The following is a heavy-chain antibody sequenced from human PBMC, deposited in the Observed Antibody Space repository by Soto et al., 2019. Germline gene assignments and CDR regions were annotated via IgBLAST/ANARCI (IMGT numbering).Heavy chain of an antibody. CDR1: GGSIITNHW. D-gene: IGHD2-8*02. V-gene: IGHV4-4*02. CDR3: TRTNCPGPVCYLFDI. CDR2: IFHRGSA. Sequence: PSETLSLTCDVSGGSIITNHWWTWVPQAPGKGLEWIGEIFHRGSAHHNPSLKSRVTLSVDKSKNQISPNLTSVTAADTAVYFCTRTNCPGPVCYLFDIWGLGTLVTVSS. J-gene: IGHJ4*02.